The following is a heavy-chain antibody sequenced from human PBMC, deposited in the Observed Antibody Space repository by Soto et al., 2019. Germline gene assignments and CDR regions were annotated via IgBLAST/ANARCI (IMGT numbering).Heavy chain of an antibody. V-gene: IGHV3-48*02. CDR2: ISGGGRPI. CDR3: ARDLGWAFDS. Sequence: PGGSLRLSCAASGFTFSTFSMNWVRQAPGRGLEWISYISGGGRPISYADSVEGRFTISRDNAKNSLYLQMDSLTDEDTAGYYCARDLGWAFDSWGQGTLVTVSS. D-gene: IGHD6-19*01. CDR1: GFTFSTFS. J-gene: IGHJ4*02.